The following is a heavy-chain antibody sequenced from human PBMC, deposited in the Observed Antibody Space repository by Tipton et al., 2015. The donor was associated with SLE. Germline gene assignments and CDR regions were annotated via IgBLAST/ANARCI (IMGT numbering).Heavy chain of an antibody. D-gene: IGHD3-10*01. CDR2: MSYSGNS. CDR1: GYSISSHYY. Sequence: TLSLTCDVSGYSISSHYYWGWIRQPPKMGLEWIGTMSYSGNSYYNPSLKSRVTISVDTSKNQYSLKLTSVTAADTAVYYCARVGYDGSGSYYNGFDIWGQGTMVTVSS. J-gene: IGHJ3*02. CDR3: ARVGYDGSGSYYNGFDI. V-gene: IGHV4-38-2*01.